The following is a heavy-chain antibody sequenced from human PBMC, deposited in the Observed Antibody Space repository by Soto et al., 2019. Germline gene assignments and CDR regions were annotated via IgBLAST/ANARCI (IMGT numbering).Heavy chain of an antibody. V-gene: IGHV3-23*01. D-gene: IGHD2-15*01. CDR3: AKPSEGGYCSGGSCYGLYYYMDV. J-gene: IGHJ6*03. CDR2: ISGSGGST. CDR1: GFTCSSYA. Sequence: PVGSLRLSCAASGFTCSSYARSWVRQAPGKGLEWVSAISGSGGSTYYADSVKGRFTISRDNSKNTLYLQMNSLRAEDTAVYYCAKPSEGGYCSGGSCYGLYYYMDVWGKGTTVTVSS.